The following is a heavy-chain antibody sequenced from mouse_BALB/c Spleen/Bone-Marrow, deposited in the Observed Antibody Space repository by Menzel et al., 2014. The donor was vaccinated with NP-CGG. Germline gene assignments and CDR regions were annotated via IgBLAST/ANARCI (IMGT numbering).Heavy chain of an antibody. Sequence: VQAVESGPGLVAPSQSLSITCTVSGFSLTGYGVNWVRPPPGKGLEWLGLIWGDGSTDYNSALKSRLSISKDNSKSQVFLKMNSLQSDDTARYYCASNGGGAMDYWGQGTSVTVSS. CDR1: GFSLTGYG. V-gene: IGHV2-6-7*01. J-gene: IGHJ4*01. CDR2: IWGDGST. CDR3: ASNGGGAMDY.